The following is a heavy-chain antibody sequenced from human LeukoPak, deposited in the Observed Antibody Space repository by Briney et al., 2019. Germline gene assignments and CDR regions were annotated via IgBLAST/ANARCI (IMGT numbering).Heavy chain of an antibody. CDR2: ISAYNGNT. V-gene: IGHV1-18*01. D-gene: IGHD5-24*01. Sequence: ASVTVSCKASCYTFTSYGISWERQAPGQGLEWMGWISAYNGNTNYAQKLQGRVTMTTDTSTSTAYMELRSLRSDDTAVYYCARDEMATTYYYYYGMDVWGQGTTVTVSS. CDR3: ARDEMATTYYYYYGMDV. J-gene: IGHJ6*02. CDR1: CYTFTSYG.